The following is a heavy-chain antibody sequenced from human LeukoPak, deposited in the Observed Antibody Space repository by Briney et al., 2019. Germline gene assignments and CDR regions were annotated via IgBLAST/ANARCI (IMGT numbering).Heavy chain of an antibody. Sequence: ASVKVSCKASGYTFTSYGISWVRQAPGQGLEWMGIINPSGGSTSYAQKFQGRVTMTRDTSTSTVYMELSSLRSEDTAVYYCAREVRKYKLDYWGQGTLVTVSS. V-gene: IGHV1-46*01. CDR1: GYTFTSYG. J-gene: IGHJ4*02. D-gene: IGHD1-14*01. CDR2: INPSGGST. CDR3: AREVRKYKLDY.